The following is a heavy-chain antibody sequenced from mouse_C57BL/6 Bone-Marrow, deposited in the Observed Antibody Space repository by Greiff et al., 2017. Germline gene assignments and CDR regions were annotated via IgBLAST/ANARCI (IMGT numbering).Heavy chain of an antibody. J-gene: IGHJ4*01. V-gene: IGHV1-15*01. D-gene: IGHD2-5*01. CDR2: IDPETGGT. CDR3: TREGVRYCSNYGGMDY. CDR1: GYTFTDYE. Sequence: QVQLQQSGAELVRPGASVTLSCKASGYTFTDYEMHWVKQTPVHGLEWIGAIDPETGGTAYNQKFKDKAKLTADKSSSTAYMELRSLTSEDSAVYYGTREGVRYCSNYGGMDYWGQGTSVTVSS.